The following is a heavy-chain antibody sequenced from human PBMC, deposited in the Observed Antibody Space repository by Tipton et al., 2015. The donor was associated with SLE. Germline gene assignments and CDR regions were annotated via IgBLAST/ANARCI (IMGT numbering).Heavy chain of an antibody. V-gene: IGHV4-39*07. CDR2: IYYSGST. CDR1: GGSISSSSYY. D-gene: IGHD7-27*01. Sequence: TLSLTCTVSGGSISSSSYYWGWIRQPPGKGLEWIGSIYYSGSTYYNPSLKSRVTISVDTSKNQFSLKLSSVTAADTAVDYCARDWGTRYFDLWGRGTLVTVSS. CDR3: ARDWGTRYFDL. J-gene: IGHJ2*01.